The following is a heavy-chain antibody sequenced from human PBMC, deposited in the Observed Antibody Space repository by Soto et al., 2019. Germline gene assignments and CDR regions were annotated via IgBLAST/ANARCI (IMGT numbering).Heavy chain of an antibody. J-gene: IGHJ4*02. D-gene: IGHD3-16*01. CDR2: ISGSGSAI. CDR3: AREDSSWGYIDY. Sequence: GGSLRLSCAASGFTFSSYGMNWVRQAPGKGLEWVSYISGSGSAIYYADSVKGRFTISRDNAKNSLFLLMNSLRAEDTAVYYCAREDSSWGYIDYWGQGTLVTVSS. V-gene: IGHV3-48*03. CDR1: GFTFSSYG.